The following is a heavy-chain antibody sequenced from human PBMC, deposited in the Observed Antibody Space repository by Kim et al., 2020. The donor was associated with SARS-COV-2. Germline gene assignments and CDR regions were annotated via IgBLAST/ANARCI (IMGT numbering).Heavy chain of an antibody. D-gene: IGHD3-3*01. CDR2: IYYSGST. V-gene: IGHV4-31*03. Sequence: SEILSLTCTVSGGSISSGGYYWSWIRQHPGKGLEWIGYIYYSGSTYYNPSLKSRVTISVDTSKNQFSLKLSSVTAADTAVYYCARVTTIFGVVVSGFDYWGQGTLVTASS. J-gene: IGHJ4*02. CDR3: ARVTTIFGVVVSGFDY. CDR1: GGSISSGGYY.